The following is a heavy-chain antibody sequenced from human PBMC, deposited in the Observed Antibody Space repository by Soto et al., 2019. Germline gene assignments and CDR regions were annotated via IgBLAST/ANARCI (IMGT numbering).Heavy chain of an antibody. Sequence: GGSLRLSCAASGFTFSSYWMSWVRQAPGKGLEWVANIKQDGSEKYYVDSVKGRFTISRDNAKNSLYLQMNSLRAEDTAVYYCARCGFLLLWFGELEGMDVWGQGTTVTVSS. CDR2: IKQDGSEK. D-gene: IGHD3-10*01. CDR1: GFTFSSYW. CDR3: ARCGFLLLWFGELEGMDV. J-gene: IGHJ6*02. V-gene: IGHV3-7*05.